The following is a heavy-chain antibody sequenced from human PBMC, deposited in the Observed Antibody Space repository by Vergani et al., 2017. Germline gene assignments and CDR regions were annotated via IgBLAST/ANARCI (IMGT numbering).Heavy chain of an antibody. D-gene: IGHD1-26*01. V-gene: IGHV3-66*02. CDR1: GFTVSSNY. J-gene: IGHJ4*02. Sequence: EVQLVESGGGLVQPGGSLRLSCVASGFTVSSNYMSWVRQAPGKGLEWVSVIYSGGSTYYADSVKGRFTISRDNSKNTLYLQMNSLRAEDTAVYYCARVRATSMSYFDYWGQGTLVTVSS. CDR3: ARVRATSMSYFDY. CDR2: IYSGGST.